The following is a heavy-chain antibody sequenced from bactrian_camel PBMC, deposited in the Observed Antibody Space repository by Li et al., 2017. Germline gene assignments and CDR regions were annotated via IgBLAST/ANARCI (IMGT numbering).Heavy chain of an antibody. CDR2: IHTDDTET. V-gene: IGHV3S7*01. Sequence: LSCAASGFSFSNYAMSWVRQAPGKGLEWVCSIHTDDTETYYLDSVKGRFTNSRDNDKNTVYLQMNSLKSEDTALYYCAGRGSGYYSSYKDWGQGTQVTVS. J-gene: IGHJ4*01. D-gene: IGHD3*01. CDR3: AGRGSGYYSSYKD. CDR1: GFSFSNYA.